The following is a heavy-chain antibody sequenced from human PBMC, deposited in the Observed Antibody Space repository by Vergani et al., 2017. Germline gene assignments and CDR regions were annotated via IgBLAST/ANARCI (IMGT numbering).Heavy chain of an antibody. CDR1: GFTFTSSA. Sequence: QMQLVQSGPEVKKPGTSVKVSCKASGFTFTSSAMQWVRQARGQRLEWIGWIVVGSGNTNYAQKFQERVTITRDMSTSTAYMELSSLRSEDTAVYYCASLSIAAAGSDANYYYYGMDVWGQGTTVTVSS. V-gene: IGHV1-58*02. J-gene: IGHJ6*02. D-gene: IGHD6-13*01. CDR2: IVVGSGNT. CDR3: ASLSIAAAGSDANYYYYGMDV.